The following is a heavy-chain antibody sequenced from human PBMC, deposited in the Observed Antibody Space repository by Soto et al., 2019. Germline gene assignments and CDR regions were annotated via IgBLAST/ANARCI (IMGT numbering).Heavy chain of an antibody. V-gene: IGHV1-69*01. CDR3: ARGIVATSERIAVAGFDY. Sequence: QVQLVQSGAEVKKPGSSVKVSCKASGGTFSSYAISWVRQAPGQGLEWMGGIIPIFGTANYAQKFQGRVTSTADESTSTAYMELSSLRSEDTAVYYCARGIVATSERIAVAGFDYWGQGTLVTVSS. CDR1: GGTFSSYA. J-gene: IGHJ4*02. D-gene: IGHD6-19*01. CDR2: IIPIFGTA.